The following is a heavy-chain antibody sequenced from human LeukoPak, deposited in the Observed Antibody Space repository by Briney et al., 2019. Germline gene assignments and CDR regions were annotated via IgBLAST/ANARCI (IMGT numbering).Heavy chain of an antibody. Sequence: PSETLSLTCTVSGGSISSGGYYWSWIRQHPGKGLEWIGYIYYSGSTHYNPSLKSRVTISVDTSKNQFSLKLSSVTAADTAVYYCARESEGVVPAAIGWFDPWGQGTLVTVSS. J-gene: IGHJ5*02. CDR1: GGSISSGGYY. CDR3: ARESEGVVPAAIGWFDP. CDR2: IYYSGST. V-gene: IGHV4-31*03. D-gene: IGHD2-2*01.